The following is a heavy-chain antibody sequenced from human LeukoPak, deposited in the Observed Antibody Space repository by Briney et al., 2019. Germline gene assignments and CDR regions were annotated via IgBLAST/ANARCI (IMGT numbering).Heavy chain of an antibody. CDR3: ARGVNLGDMDV. CDR2: MDPNTDNT. J-gene: IGHJ6*03. D-gene: IGHD1-14*01. V-gene: IGHV1-8*03. CDR1: GYTFTKYD. Sequence: GPSVKVSCKASGYTFTKYDIHWVRQATGQGLEWMAWMDPNTDNTAYAQEFQGRVTITRNTSTSTAYMELRSLRSEDTAVYYCARGVNLGDMDVWGKGTTVTVSS.